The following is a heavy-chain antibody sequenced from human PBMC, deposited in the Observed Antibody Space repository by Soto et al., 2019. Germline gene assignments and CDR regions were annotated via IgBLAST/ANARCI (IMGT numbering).Heavy chain of an antibody. CDR2: INAGNGNT. CDR3: ARDAVVVH. D-gene: IGHD2-15*01. Sequence: QVQLVQSGAEVKKPGASVKVSCKASGYTFTSYAMHWVRQAPGQRLEWMGWINAGNGNTKYSQKLQGRVTITRDTSASTGYMELSSLRSEDTAVYYCARDAVVVHWGQGTLVTVSS. CDR1: GYTFTSYA. J-gene: IGHJ4*02. V-gene: IGHV1-3*01.